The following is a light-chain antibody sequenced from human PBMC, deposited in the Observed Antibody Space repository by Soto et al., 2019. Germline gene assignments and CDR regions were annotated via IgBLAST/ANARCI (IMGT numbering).Light chain of an antibody. CDR1: KIGRKS. CDR2: YDN. CDR3: LVWDSSSDHYV. J-gene: IGLJ1*01. Sequence: SYELTQPPSESVAPGETASISCGGDKIGRKSVHWYQQRPGQAPVLVMYYDNDRPSEIPERFSGFNSGNTATLDISRVEAGDEANYYCLVWDSSSDHYVFGPGTKVTVL. V-gene: IGLV3-21*04.